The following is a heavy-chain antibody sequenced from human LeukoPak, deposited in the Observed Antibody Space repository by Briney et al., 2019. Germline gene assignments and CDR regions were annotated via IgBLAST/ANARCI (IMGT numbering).Heavy chain of an antibody. Sequence: GASVKVSCKASGYTFTGYYMHWVRQAPGQGLGWMGGIIPIFGTANYAQKFQGRVTITADESTSTAYMELSSLRSEDTAVYYCASEAFDIWGQGTMVTVSS. CDR3: ASEAFDI. CDR1: GYTFTGYY. J-gene: IGHJ3*02. V-gene: IGHV1-69*13. CDR2: IIPIFGTA.